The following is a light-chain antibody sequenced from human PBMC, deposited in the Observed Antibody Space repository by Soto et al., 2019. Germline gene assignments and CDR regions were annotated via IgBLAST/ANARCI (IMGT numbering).Light chain of an antibody. CDR2: AAS. V-gene: IGKV1-39*01. CDR3: QQSYSTPWT. CDR1: QSISSY. J-gene: IGKJ1*01. Sequence: DIQMTQSPSSLSASVGDRVTITCRASQSISSYLNWYQQKPGKAPKLLIYAASSLQSGVPSRFSGSGSGTDFTLIISSLQPEDFATYYWQQSYSTPWTFGQGTKVEIK.